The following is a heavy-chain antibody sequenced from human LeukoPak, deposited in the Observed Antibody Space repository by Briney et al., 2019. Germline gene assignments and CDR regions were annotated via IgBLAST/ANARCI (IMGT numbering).Heavy chain of an antibody. CDR2: IYNSGST. V-gene: IGHV4-30-4*08. Sequence: PSETLSLTCTVSGASISNVDFYWTWIRQAPGKGLEWIGYIYNSGSTHFNPSLKSRVTMSDDTSKNQFSLRLSSVTAADTAVYYCAAEEIVIVPTATNSYFDTWGQGILVTVSS. D-gene: IGHD2-2*01. CDR1: GASISNVDFY. J-gene: IGHJ4*02. CDR3: AAEEIVIVPTATNSYFDT.